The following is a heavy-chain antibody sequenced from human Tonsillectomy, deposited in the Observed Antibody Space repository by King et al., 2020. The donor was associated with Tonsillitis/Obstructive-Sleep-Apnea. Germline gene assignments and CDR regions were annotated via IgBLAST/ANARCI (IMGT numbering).Heavy chain of an antibody. CDR1: RFTFSSYA. CDR2: ISGSGGST. V-gene: IGHV3-23*04. J-gene: IGHJ3*02. CDR3: AQDCPSTSCGAFDI. D-gene: IGHD2-2*01. Sequence: VQLVESGGGLVQPGGSLRLSCAASRFTFSSYAMSWVRQAPGKGLEWVSAISGSGGSTNYADSVQGRFTVSRDNSKNTLSLQMNNLRAEDTAVYYCAQDCPSTSCGAFDIWGQGTLVTVSS.